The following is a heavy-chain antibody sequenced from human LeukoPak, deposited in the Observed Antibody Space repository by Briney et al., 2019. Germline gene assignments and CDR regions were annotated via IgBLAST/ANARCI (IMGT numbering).Heavy chain of an antibody. CDR3: ARWRTDWGFDY. J-gene: IGHJ4*02. CDR1: DGSISGYY. CDR2: VYYRGDT. V-gene: IGHV4-59*01. Sequence: SETLSLTCTVSDGSISGYYWSWIRQPPGKGLEFIGSVYYRGDTNYNPSLQSRATVSLGTSKSQFSLKLSSVTAADTAVYFCARWRTDWGFDYWGQGALVTVSS. D-gene: IGHD7-27*01.